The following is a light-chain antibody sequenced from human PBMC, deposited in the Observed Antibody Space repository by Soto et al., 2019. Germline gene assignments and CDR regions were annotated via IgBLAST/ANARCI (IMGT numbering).Light chain of an antibody. Sequence: EIVLTQSPGTLSLSPGEGATLSCRASQSVSSSYLAWYQQKPGQAPRLLIYGASNRATGIPVRFSGSGSGTDFTLTISRLEPEDFAVYYCQQYGSSPLTFGGGTKVEIK. CDR2: GAS. J-gene: IGKJ4*01. V-gene: IGKV3-20*01. CDR1: QSVSSSY. CDR3: QQYGSSPLT.